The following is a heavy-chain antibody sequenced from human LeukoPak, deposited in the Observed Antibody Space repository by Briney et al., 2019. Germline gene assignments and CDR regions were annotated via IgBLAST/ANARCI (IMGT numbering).Heavy chain of an antibody. V-gene: IGHV4-59*01. CDR3: VRDSMQWPD. Sequence: PSETLSLTCTVSGASITSYYWSWIRQPPGKGLEWIANIYYTGNTNYNPSLKSRVTISLDTSRSQFSLKLTSVTAADTAVYYCVRDSMQWPDWDQGTLVTVSS. CDR2: IYYTGNT. J-gene: IGHJ4*02. D-gene: IGHD6-19*01. CDR1: GASITSYY.